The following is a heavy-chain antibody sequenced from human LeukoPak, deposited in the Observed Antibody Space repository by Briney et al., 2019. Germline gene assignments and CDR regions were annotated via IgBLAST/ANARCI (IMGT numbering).Heavy chain of an antibody. D-gene: IGHD6-6*01. CDR2: ISSSGSTI. CDR1: GLTFSSYE. CDR3: ARDSRPNSSSSRKDFDY. V-gene: IGHV3-48*03. J-gene: IGHJ4*02. Sequence: GVLRFSCAASGLTFSSYEMNWVRQAPGKGLEWVSYISSSGSTIYYADSVKGRFTISRDNAKNSLYLQMNSLRAEDTAVYYCARDSRPNSSSSRKDFDYWGQGTLVTVSS.